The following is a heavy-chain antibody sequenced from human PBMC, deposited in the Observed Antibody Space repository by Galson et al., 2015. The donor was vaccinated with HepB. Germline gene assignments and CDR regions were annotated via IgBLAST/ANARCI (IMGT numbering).Heavy chain of an antibody. Sequence: SVKVSCKASGYTFTSYGISWVRQAPGQGLEWMGWISAYNGNTNYAQKLQGRVTMTTDTSTSTAYMELRSLRSDDTAVYYCARDLSDFWSGYYLHWGQGTLVTVSS. CDR3: ARDLSDFWSGYYLH. CDR2: ISAYNGNT. D-gene: IGHD3-3*01. J-gene: IGHJ4*02. V-gene: IGHV1-18*01. CDR1: GYTFTSYG.